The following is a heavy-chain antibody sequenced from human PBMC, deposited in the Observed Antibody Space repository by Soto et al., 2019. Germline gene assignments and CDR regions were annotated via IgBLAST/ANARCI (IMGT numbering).Heavy chain of an antibody. D-gene: IGHD5-12*01. CDR3: ARLGMATVETYYFDY. Sequence: GESLKISCKGSGYSFTSYWIGWVRQMPGKGLEWMGIIYPGDSDTRYGPSFQGQVTISADKSISTAYLQWSSLKASDTAMYYCARLGMATVETYYFDYWGQGTLVTVS. J-gene: IGHJ4*02. CDR2: IYPGDSDT. CDR1: GYSFTSYW. V-gene: IGHV5-51*01.